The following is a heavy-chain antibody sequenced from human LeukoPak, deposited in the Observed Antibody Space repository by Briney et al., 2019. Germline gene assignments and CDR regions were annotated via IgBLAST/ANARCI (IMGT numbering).Heavy chain of an antibody. CDR3: AGASSTRWYNWFDH. Sequence: PSETLSLTCTVSGGSISSYYWNWIRQPPGKGLEWIGYIYHSGDTNYNPSLDNRRTISLDTSNYQFTLKVRSETAADTAVYYCAGASSTRWYNWFDHWGQGTLVTVSS. V-gene: IGHV4-59*08. J-gene: IGHJ5*02. D-gene: IGHD6-13*01. CDR2: IYHSGDT. CDR1: GGSISSYY.